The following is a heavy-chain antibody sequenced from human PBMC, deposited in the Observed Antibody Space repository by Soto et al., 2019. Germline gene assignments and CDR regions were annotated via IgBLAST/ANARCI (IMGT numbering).Heavy chain of an antibody. CDR2: IIPILGIA. CDR3: ARLRGYSGYVDSFDI. CDR1: RGTFSSYT. D-gene: IGHD5-12*01. V-gene: IGHV1-69*02. J-gene: IGHJ3*02. Sequence: QVQLVQSGAEVKKPGSSVKVSCKASRGTFSSYTISWVRQAPGQGLEWMGRIIPILGIANYAQKFQGRVTITADKSTSTAYMELSSLRSEDTAMYFCARLRGYSGYVDSFDIWGQGTMVTVSS.